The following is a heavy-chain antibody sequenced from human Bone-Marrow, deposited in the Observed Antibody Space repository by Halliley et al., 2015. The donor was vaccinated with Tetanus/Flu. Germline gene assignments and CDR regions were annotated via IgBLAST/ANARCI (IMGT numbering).Heavy chain of an antibody. J-gene: IGHJ4*02. CDR2: IGSDEKT. CDR1: GFSFSSNA. Sequence: SLRLSCVASGFSFSSNAMSWVRQAPGKGLEWVAGIGSDEKTHYGDSVRGRFTISKDTSTNTLYLRMNSLRADDTAIYYCAKDLWDWGSDYGGQGTLVTVSS. D-gene: IGHD7-27*01. CDR3: AKDLWDWGSDY. V-gene: IGHV3-23*01.